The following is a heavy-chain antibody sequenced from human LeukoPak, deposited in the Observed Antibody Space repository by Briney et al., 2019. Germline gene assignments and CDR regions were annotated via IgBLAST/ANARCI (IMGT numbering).Heavy chain of an antibody. J-gene: IGHJ4*02. CDR2: IYYSGST. CDR3: ARFGLSRWLVGALPVDY. V-gene: IGHV4-39*01. Sequence: KPSETLSLTCTVSGGSISSSSYYWGCIRQPPGKGLEWIGSIYYSGSTYYNPSLKSRVTISVDTSKNQFSLKLSSVTAADTAVYYCARFGLSRWLVGALPVDYWGQGTLVTVSS. D-gene: IGHD6-19*01. CDR1: GGSISSSSYY.